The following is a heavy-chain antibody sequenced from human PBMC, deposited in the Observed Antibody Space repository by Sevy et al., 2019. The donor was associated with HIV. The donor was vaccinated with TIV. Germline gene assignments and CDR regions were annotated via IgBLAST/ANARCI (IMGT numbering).Heavy chain of an antibody. CDR3: AREGWNERYGMDV. D-gene: IGHD1-1*01. V-gene: IGHV1-18*01. CDR2: ISAYNGKG. Sequence: ASVNVSCKASGYTFTSYGISWVRQAPGQGLEWMGWISAYNGKGNYAQKFQGRVTMTTDTSTSTAYMELRSLRSDDTAVYYCAREGWNERYGMDVWGQGTTVTVSS. J-gene: IGHJ6*02. CDR1: GYTFTSYG.